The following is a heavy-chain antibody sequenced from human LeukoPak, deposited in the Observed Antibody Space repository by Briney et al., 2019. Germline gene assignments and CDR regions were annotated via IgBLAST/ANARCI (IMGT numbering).Heavy chain of an antibody. V-gene: IGHV1-69*13. CDR3: ASLLYSSGWYRDYYYCGMDV. CDR1: GGTFSSYA. D-gene: IGHD6-19*01. J-gene: IGHJ6*02. CDR2: IIPIFGTA. Sequence: SVKVSCKASGGTFSSYAISWVRQAPGQGLERMGGIIPIFGTANYAQKFQGRVTITADESTSTAYMELSSLRSEDTAVYYCASLLYSSGWYRDYYYCGMDVWGQGTTVTVSS.